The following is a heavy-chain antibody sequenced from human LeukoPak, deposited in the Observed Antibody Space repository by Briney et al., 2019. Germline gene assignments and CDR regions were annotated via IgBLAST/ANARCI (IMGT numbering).Heavy chain of an antibody. CDR2: ISWNSGSI. D-gene: IGHD3-22*01. J-gene: IGHJ4*02. V-gene: IGHV3-9*01. CDR1: GFTFDDYA. CDR3: ARDDSSGYHY. Sequence: PGGSLRLSCAASGFTFDDYAMHWVRQAPGKGLEWVSGISWNSGSIGYADSVKGRFTISRDNAKNSLYLQMNSLRAEDTAVYYCARDDSSGYHYWGQGTLVTVSS.